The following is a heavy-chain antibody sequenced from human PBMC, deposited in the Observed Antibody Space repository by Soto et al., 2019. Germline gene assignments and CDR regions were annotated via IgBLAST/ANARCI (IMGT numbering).Heavy chain of an antibody. Sequence: EVQLVESGGGLVQPGGSLRLSCAASGFTFSTHEMNWVRQAPGKGLEWLSYIRGGGSPIYYADSVRGRFTISRDNAKNSLYLQMNSLRAEDTAIYYCASKIFGTTYFNYWDQGALVTVSS. J-gene: IGHJ4*02. V-gene: IGHV3-48*03. CDR2: IRGGGSPI. D-gene: IGHD1-7*01. CDR3: ASKIFGTTYFNY. CDR1: GFTFSTHE.